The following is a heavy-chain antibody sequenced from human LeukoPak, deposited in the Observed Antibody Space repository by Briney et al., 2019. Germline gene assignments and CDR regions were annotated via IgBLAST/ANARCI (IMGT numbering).Heavy chain of an antibody. CDR3: VRVAWGDPALQAHEYYFYYYMDV. D-gene: IGHD3-16*01. CDR2: IYHSATT. Sequence: SETLSLTCTVSGYSISSGYYWAWIRQPPGKGLEWIGNIYHSATTYYNPSLHSRVTMSVDTSKNQFSLRLRSVTAADTALYYCVRVAWGDPALQAHEYYFYYYMDVWGTGTTVIVSS. J-gene: IGHJ6*03. CDR1: GYSISSGYY. V-gene: IGHV4-38-2*02.